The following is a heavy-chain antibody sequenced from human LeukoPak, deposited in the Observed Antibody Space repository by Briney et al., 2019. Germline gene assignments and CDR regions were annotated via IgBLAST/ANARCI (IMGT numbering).Heavy chain of an antibody. J-gene: IGHJ4*02. CDR3: ASRGYSGYDYFDY. CDR2: IKQDGSET. Sequence: GGSLRLSCITSGFTFSAYWMSWVRQAPGKRLEYMASIKQDGSETYYVDSVKGRFTISRDNAKASLDLQMNSLRAEDTAVYYCASRGYSGYDYFDYWGQGTLVTVSS. D-gene: IGHD5-12*01. CDR1: GFTFSAYW. V-gene: IGHV3-7*01.